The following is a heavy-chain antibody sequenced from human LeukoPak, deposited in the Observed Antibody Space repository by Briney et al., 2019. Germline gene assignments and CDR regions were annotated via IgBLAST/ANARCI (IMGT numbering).Heavy chain of an antibody. CDR2: TSFDGTNK. D-gene: IGHD3-10*01. CDR1: GFAFSTYG. CDR3: AKKSPGTYYAPPDY. J-gene: IGHJ4*02. Sequence: GGSLRLSCAASGFAFSTYGMHWVRQVPGKGLEWVAVTSFDGTNKNYADSVKGRFTISRDNSKNTLFLQMNSLRAEDTAVYYCAKKSPGTYYAPPDYWGQGTLVTVSS. V-gene: IGHV3-30*18.